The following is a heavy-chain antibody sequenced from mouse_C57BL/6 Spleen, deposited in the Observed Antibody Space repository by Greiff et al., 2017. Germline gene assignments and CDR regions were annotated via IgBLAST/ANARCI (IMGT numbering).Heavy chain of an antibody. CDR3: ARPYDYDVWFAY. D-gene: IGHD2-4*01. V-gene: IGHV1-64*01. CDR2: IHPNSGST. CDR1: GYTFTSYW. J-gene: IGHJ3*01. Sequence: QVQLQQSGAELVKPGASVKLSCKASGYTFTSYWMHWVKQRPGQGLEWIGMIHPNSGSTNYNEKFKSKATLTVDKSSSTAYMQLSSLTSEDSAVYYCARPYDYDVWFAYWGQGTLVTVSA.